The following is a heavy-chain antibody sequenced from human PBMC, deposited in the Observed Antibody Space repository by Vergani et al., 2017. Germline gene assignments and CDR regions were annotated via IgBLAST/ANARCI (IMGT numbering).Heavy chain of an antibody. CDR1: DSSIMTNPY. CDR2: IHHSGDT. V-gene: IGHV4-38-2*01. D-gene: IGHD3-10*01. Sequence: QVQMQETGPGLVKPSETLTLTCDVSDSSIMTNPYWGWFRQSPGKGRVWIGCIHHSGDTHYNSSLKSRVSISMVSSSKFSLSLTSVTAVDTAIYYCSGHLGSGGFFPSSYFYGMDLWGHGTTVTVSS. CDR3: SGHLGSGGFFPSSYFYGMDL. J-gene: IGHJ6*02.